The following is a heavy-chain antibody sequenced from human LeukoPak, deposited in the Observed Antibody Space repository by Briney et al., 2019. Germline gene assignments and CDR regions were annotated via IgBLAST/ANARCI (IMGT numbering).Heavy chain of an antibody. Sequence: GASVKVSCKASVYTCTNYDINWVRQATGQGLEWMGWMNPNSANTGYAQKFQGRVTMTRNTSISTAYMELSSLRSEDTAVYYCARVNCSSTSCRSKFLDYWGQGTLVTVSS. CDR3: ARVNCSSTSCRSKFLDY. J-gene: IGHJ4*02. V-gene: IGHV1-8*01. CDR1: VYTCTNYD. CDR2: MNPNSANT. D-gene: IGHD2-2*01.